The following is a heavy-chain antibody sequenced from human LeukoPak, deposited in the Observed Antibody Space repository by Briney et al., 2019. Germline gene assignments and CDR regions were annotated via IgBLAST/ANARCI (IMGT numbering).Heavy chain of an antibody. Sequence: GGSLRLSCAGSGFTFSNYWMTWVRQAPGKGLEWVANIKLNGGEKYYVDSVKGRFTISRDNAKNSLYLQMNSLRAEDTAVYYCAREGGYSSSWSDALDIWGQGTMVSVSS. CDR1: GFTFSNYW. J-gene: IGHJ3*02. CDR2: IKLNGGEK. CDR3: AREGGYSSSWSDALDI. V-gene: IGHV3-7*01. D-gene: IGHD6-13*01.